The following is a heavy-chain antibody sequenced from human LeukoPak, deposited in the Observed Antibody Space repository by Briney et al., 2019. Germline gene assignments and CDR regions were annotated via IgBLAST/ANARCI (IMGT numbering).Heavy chain of an antibody. Sequence: GGSLRLSCAASGFTFSSYAMSWVRQAPGKGLEWVSAISGNGGSTYYAGFVKGRFTISRDNSKNTLYLQMNSLRAEDTAVYYCAKVKSRYYYGSGSFQSDYWGQGTLVTVSS. CDR3: AKVKSRYYYGSGSFQSDY. J-gene: IGHJ4*02. D-gene: IGHD3-10*01. CDR2: ISGNGGST. V-gene: IGHV3-23*01. CDR1: GFTFSSYA.